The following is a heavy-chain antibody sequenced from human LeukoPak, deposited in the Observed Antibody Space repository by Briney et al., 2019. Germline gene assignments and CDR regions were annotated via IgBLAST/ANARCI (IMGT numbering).Heavy chain of an antibody. D-gene: IGHD3-22*01. V-gene: IGHV4-59*01. CDR2: IYYSGST. Sequence: SETLSLTCTVSGGSISSYYWSWIRQPPGKGLEWIGYIYYSGSTNYNPSLKRPVTISLDTSKNQSPLKLSSVTAADTAVYYCARLSLYYYDSSGYYARDYWGQGTLVTVSS. CDR1: GGSISSYY. J-gene: IGHJ4*02. CDR3: ARLSLYYYDSSGYYARDY.